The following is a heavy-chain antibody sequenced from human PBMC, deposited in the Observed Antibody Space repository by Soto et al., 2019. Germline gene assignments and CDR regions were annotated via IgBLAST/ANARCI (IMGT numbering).Heavy chain of an antibody. D-gene: IGHD2-15*01. CDR3: AREWSAFDY. CDR2: MYSSGSS. Sequence: PSETLSLTCTVSGGSITSYKCSWIRQSPGKGLEWIAYMYSSGSSDYNPSLKGRVTISMDTSKNQYSLKLNSATAADTAVYYCAREWSAFDYWGQGILVTVSS. CDR1: GGSITSYK. V-gene: IGHV4-59*01. J-gene: IGHJ4*02.